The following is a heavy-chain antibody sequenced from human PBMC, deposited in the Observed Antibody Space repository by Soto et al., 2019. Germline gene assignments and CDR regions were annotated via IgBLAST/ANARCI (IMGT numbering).Heavy chain of an antibody. J-gene: IGHJ5*01. V-gene: IGHV1-69*01. CDR2: IIPMTGTP. CDR1: GGIFSSFS. Sequence: QVQLVQSGAEVKTPGSSVEVSCKASGGIFSSFSITWVRQVPGHGLEWMGGIIPMTGTPNYAEKFQGRLTLTADVSTRTAKLGLSSLRAADTADSYCAGGPIRPGATSWLDSWGQGTVVNVSS. CDR3: AGGPIRPGATSWLDS. D-gene: IGHD2-15*01.